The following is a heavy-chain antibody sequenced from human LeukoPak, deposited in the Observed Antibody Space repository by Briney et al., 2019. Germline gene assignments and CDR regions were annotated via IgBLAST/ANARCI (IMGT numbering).Heavy chain of an antibody. Sequence: SATLSLTCTVSGGSISSSSYYWGWLRQPPGKGLEWIGSIYYSGSTYYNPSLKSRVTISVDTSKNQFSLKLSSVTAADTAVYYCAGDYDSSGWYRYWGQGTLVTVSS. CDR3: AGDYDSSGWYRY. J-gene: IGHJ4*02. D-gene: IGHD3-22*01. CDR2: IYYSGST. V-gene: IGHV4-39*01. CDR1: GGSISSSSYY.